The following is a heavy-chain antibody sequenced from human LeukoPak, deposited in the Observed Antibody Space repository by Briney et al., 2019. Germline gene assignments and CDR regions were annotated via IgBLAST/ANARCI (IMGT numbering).Heavy chain of an antibody. CDR2: ISAYNGNT. D-gene: IGHD2-15*01. V-gene: IGHV1-18*01. Sequence: GASVKVSCKASGYTFTSYGISWVRQAPGQGLEWMGWISAYNGNTNYAQKLQGRVTITADKSTSTAYMELSSLRSEDTAMYYCAINQAGYCGGGSCYRHEFYYMDVWGKGTSVTVSS. CDR3: AINQAGYCGGGSCYRHEFYYMDV. CDR1: GYTFTSYG. J-gene: IGHJ6*03.